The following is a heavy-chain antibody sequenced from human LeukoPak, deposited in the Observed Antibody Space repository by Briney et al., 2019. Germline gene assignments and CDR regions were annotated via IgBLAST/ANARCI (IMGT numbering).Heavy chain of an antibody. D-gene: IGHD4-17*01. V-gene: IGHV1-69*13. J-gene: IGHJ4*02. CDR1: GGTFSSYA. Sequence: ASVKVSCKASGGTFSSYAISWVRQAPGQGLGWMGGIIPIFGTANYAQKFQGRVTITADESTSTAYMELSSLRSEDAAVYYCAGNSRTTGSFDYWGQGTLVTVSS. CDR3: AGNSRTTGSFDY. CDR2: IIPIFGTA.